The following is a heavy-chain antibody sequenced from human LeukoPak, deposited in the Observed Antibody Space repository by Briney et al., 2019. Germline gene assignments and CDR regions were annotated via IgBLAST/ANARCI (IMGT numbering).Heavy chain of an antibody. D-gene: IGHD1-14*01. Sequence: GASVRVSCKASGYTFTGYYMHWVRQAPGQGLEWMGWINPNSGGTNYAQRFQGRVTMTRDTSMNTAYMELSRLRSDDTAVYYCARDLSGISSATDAFDMWGQGTMVTVSS. J-gene: IGHJ3*02. CDR3: ARDLSGISSATDAFDM. CDR2: INPNSGGT. CDR1: GYTFTGYY. V-gene: IGHV1-2*02.